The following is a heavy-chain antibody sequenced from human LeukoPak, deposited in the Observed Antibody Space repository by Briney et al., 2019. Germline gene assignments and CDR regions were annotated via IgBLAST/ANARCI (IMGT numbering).Heavy chain of an antibody. CDR2: ISYDGSNK. Sequence: GRSLRLSCAASGFTFSSYAMHWVRQAPGKGLEWVAVISYDGSNKYYADSVKGRFTISRDNSKNTLYLQMNNLRAEDTAVYYCARAQRGGMTTVTIIDYWGQGTLVTVSS. CDR3: ARAQRGGMTTVTIIDY. D-gene: IGHD4-17*01. J-gene: IGHJ4*02. CDR1: GFTFSSYA. V-gene: IGHV3-30*04.